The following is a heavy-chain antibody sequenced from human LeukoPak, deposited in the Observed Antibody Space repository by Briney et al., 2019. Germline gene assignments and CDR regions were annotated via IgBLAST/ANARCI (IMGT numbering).Heavy chain of an antibody. CDR2: INRDGNEK. CDR1: GFSFTTYW. Sequence: PGGSLRLSCAASGFSFTTYWISWVRQAPGKGLEWVANINRDGNEKFYVDSVRGRFTISRDNAKNSLYLQMNSLRVEDTAVYYCARNLFWRFDTWSQGALVTVSS. V-gene: IGHV3-7*01. J-gene: IGHJ5*02. D-gene: IGHD3-9*01. CDR3: ARNLFWRFDT.